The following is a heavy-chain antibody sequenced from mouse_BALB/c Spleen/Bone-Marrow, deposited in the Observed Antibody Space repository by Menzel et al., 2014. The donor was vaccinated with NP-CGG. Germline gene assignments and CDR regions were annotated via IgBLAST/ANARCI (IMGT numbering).Heavy chain of an antibody. D-gene: IGHD2-14*01. CDR2: IWGDGNT. J-gene: IGHJ3*01. Sequence: VMLVESGPGLVAPSQSLSITCTVSGFSLTSYGVSWVRQPPGKGLEWLGAIWGDGNTNYHSALISRLSISKDNSKSQVFLKLNRLQTDDTATYYCAIYYRSSWFAYWGQGTLVTVSA. CDR3: AIYYRSSWFAY. V-gene: IGHV2-3*01. CDR1: GFSLTSYG.